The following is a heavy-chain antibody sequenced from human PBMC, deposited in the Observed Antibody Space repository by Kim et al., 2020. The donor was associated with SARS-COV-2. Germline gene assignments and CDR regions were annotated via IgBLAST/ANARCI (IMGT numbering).Heavy chain of an antibody. V-gene: IGHV4-59*13. D-gene: IGHD3-10*01. CDR3: ARDGGGPGESYYFDY. Sequence: SETLSLTCTVSGGSISSYFWSWIRQPPGKGLEWIGYIYYSGSTNYNPSLKSRVTISVDTSKNRFSLKLSSVTAADTAVYYCARDGGGPGESYYFDYWGQG. CDR1: GGSISSYF. CDR2: IYYSGST. J-gene: IGHJ4*02.